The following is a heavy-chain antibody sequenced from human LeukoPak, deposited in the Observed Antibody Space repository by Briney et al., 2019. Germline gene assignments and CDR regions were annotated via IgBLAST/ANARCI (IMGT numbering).Heavy chain of an antibody. CDR2: ISAYNGNT. D-gene: IGHD2-15*01. J-gene: IGHJ5*02. CDR1: GYTFTSYG. Sequence: ASVKVSCKASGYTFTSYGISWVRQAPGQGLEWMGWISAYNGNTNYAQKLQGRVTMTTDTSTSTVYMELSSLRSEDTAVYYCARDPAYCSGGSCQSWFDPWGQGTLVTVSS. CDR3: ARDPAYCSGGSCQSWFDP. V-gene: IGHV1-18*01.